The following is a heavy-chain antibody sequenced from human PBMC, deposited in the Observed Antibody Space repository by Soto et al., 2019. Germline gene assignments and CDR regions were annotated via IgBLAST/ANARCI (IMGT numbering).Heavy chain of an antibody. V-gene: IGHV1-69*13. J-gene: IGHJ4*02. D-gene: IGHD6-13*01. CDR2: IIPIFGTA. CDR1: GGTFSSYA. CDR3: ARVATTGYSSSWYLDY. Sequence: ASVKVSCKASGGTFSSYAISWVRQAPGQGLEWMGGIIPIFGTANYAQKFQGRVTITADESTSTAYMELSSLRSEDTAVYYCARVATTGYSSSWYLDYWGQGTLVTVSS.